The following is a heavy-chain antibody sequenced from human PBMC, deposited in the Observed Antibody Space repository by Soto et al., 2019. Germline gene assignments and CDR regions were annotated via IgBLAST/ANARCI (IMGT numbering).Heavy chain of an antibody. CDR1: GGSISSGGYS. D-gene: IGHD2-15*01. J-gene: IGHJ6*02. V-gene: IGHV4-30-2*01. Sequence: SETLSLTCAVSGGSISSGGYSWSWIRQPPGKGLEWIGYIYHSGSTNYNPSLKSRVTISVDKSKNQFSLKLSSVTAADTAAYYCARRVAYAPRGGKGARYGMAVWAQGPTVPVPS. CDR3: ARRVAYAPRGGKGARYGMAV. CDR2: IYHSGST.